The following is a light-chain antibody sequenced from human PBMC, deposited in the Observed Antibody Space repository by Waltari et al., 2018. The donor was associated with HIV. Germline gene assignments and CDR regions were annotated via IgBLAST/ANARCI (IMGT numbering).Light chain of an antibody. CDR3: AAWDDSLNGAI. J-gene: IGLJ2*01. CDR1: SSNIGSHS. Sequence: QSVLTQPPSASGTPGQRVTISCSGSSSNIGSHSVSWYQHLPGTAPKLLSYNNSQRPSGVPDRFSGSKSDTSASLAISGLQPEDEAGYFCAAWDDSLNGAIFGGGTNLAVL. CDR2: NNS. V-gene: IGLV1-44*01.